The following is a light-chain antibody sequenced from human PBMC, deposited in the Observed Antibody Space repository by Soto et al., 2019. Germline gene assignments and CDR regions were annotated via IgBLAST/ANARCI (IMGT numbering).Light chain of an antibody. J-gene: IGKJ1*01. V-gene: IGKV3-15*01. CDR3: QQYGTSPAT. Sequence: EIVMTQSPATLSVSPGERATLSCRASQSVYNNLAWYQQKPGQAPRLLIYGASTRATGIPARFSGSGSGTEFTLTISSLQSEDFAVYYCQQYGTSPATFGQGTKVDIK. CDR1: QSVYNN. CDR2: GAS.